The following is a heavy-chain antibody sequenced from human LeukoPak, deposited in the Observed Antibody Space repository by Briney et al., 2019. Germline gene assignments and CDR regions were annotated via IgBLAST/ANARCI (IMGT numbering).Heavy chain of an antibody. CDR1: GFTFSSYA. CDR3: AKARPALDGYNRTDY. V-gene: IGHV3-23*01. D-gene: IGHD5-24*01. CDR2: ISGSGGNT. J-gene: IGHJ4*02. Sequence: GGSLRLSWAAAGFTFSSYAMSWVRQAPGKGLEWVAAISGSGGNTNYADSVKGRFTISRDNSKNTLYLQMNRLRADDTAVYYCAKARPALDGYNRTDYWGQGTLVTVSS.